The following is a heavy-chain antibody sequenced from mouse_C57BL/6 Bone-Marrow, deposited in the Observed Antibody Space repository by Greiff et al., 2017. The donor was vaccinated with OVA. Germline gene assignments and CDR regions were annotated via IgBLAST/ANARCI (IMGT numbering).Heavy chain of an antibody. CDR2: ISSGGSYT. V-gene: IGHV5-6*01. CDR3: ARHHGDY. Sequence: EVKLVESGGDLVKPGGSLKLSCAASGFTFSSYGMSWVRQTPDKRLEWVATISSGGSYTYYPDSVKGRFTISRDNAKNTLYLQMSSLKSEDTAMYYCARHHGDYWGQGTTLTVSS. J-gene: IGHJ2*01. CDR1: GFTFSSYG.